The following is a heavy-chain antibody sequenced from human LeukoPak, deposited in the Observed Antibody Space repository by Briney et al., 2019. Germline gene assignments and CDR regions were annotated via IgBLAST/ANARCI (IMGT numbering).Heavy chain of an antibody. J-gene: IGHJ6*03. CDR3: ARAGPVPYYYYMDV. Sequence: GGSLTLSCAASGFTFSIYAMNWVRQAPGKGLEWVSGINGIGGSTVYADSGKGRFTISRDIPKNSLYLQMNSLRAEETALYDCARAGPVPYYYYMDVWGKGTTVTVSS. D-gene: IGHD6-6*01. CDR2: INGIGGST. CDR1: GFTFSIYA. V-gene: IGHV3-20*01.